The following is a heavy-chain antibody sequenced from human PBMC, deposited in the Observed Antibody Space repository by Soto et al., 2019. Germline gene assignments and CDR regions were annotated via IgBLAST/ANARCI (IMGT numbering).Heavy chain of an antibody. Sequence: ASLKVSCKSSGYTFTSYGISCVRQAPGQGLEWMGWIRAYNGNTNYAQKLQGRVTMTTDTSTSTAYMELRSLRSDDTAVYYCARDLPPEDYWGQGTLVTVSS. CDR1: GYTFTSYG. J-gene: IGHJ4*02. CDR3: ARDLPPEDY. CDR2: IRAYNGNT. V-gene: IGHV1-18*01.